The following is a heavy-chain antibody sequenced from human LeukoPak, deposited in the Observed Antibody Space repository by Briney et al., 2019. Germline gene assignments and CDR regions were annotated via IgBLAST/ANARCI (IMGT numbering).Heavy chain of an antibody. CDR3: ARSGYCTNGVCWSGYYYYYMDV. V-gene: IGHV1-18*01. CDR1: GYTFTSYG. Sequence: GASVKVSCKASGYTFTSYGISWVRQAPGQGLEWMGWISAYNGNTNYAQKLQGRVTMTTDTSTSTAYMELRSLRSDDTAVYYCARSGYCTNGVCWSGYYYYYMDVWGKGTTVTVSS. D-gene: IGHD2-8*01. J-gene: IGHJ6*03. CDR2: ISAYNGNT.